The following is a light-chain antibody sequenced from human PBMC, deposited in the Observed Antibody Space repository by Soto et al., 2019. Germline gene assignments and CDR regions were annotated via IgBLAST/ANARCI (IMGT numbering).Light chain of an antibody. CDR3: QQHSRSPGVT. J-gene: IGKJ4*01. V-gene: IGKV3-20*01. Sequence: EIVLTQSPGTLSLSPGERATLSCRASQSVNNRYLAWYQQIPGQAPRLVIFGASSRATGIPDRCIGSGSVTDFSLTISRVEPEDFAVYYCQQHSRSPGVTFGGGTKGEIK. CDR2: GAS. CDR1: QSVNNRY.